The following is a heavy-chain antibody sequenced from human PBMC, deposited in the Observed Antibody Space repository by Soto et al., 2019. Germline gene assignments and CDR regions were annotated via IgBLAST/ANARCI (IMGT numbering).Heavy chain of an antibody. Sequence: SETLSLTCAVYGGSFSGYYWSWIRQPPGKGLEWIGEINHSGSTNYNPSLKSRVTISVDTSKNQFSLKLSSVTAADTAVYYCARGSSIEGPVQMTFDYWGPGTQVTVSS. J-gene: IGHJ4*01. CDR2: INHSGST. V-gene: IGHV4-34*01. CDR1: GGSFSGYY. CDR3: ARGSSIEGPVQMTFDY. D-gene: IGHD2-2*01.